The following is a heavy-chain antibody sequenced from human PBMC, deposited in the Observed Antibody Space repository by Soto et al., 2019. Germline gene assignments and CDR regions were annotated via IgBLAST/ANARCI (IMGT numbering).Heavy chain of an antibody. V-gene: IGHV4-34*01. Sequence: SETLSLTCAVYGGSFSGYYCSWIRQPPGKGLEWIGEINHNGSTNYNPSLKSRVTISVDTSKNQFSLKLSSVTAADTAVYYCARGYYGSGSLYYYYGMDVWGQGTTVTVSS. D-gene: IGHD3-10*01. CDR3: ARGYYGSGSLYYYYGMDV. CDR1: GGSFSGYY. J-gene: IGHJ6*02. CDR2: INHNGST.